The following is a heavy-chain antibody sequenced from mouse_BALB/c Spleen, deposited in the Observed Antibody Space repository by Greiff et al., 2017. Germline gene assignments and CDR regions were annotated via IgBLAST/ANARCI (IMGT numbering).Heavy chain of an antibody. CDR1: GFTFSDYY. V-gene: IGHV5-4*02. J-gene: IGHJ4*01. CDR3: ARDGYPSMDY. Sequence: EVHLVESGGGLVKPGGSLKLSCAASGFTFSDYYMYWVRQTPEKRLEWVATINDGGSYTYYPDSVKGRFTISRDNAKNNLYLQMSSLKSEDTAMYYCARDGYPSMDYWGQGTSVTVSS. D-gene: IGHD2-2*01. CDR2: INDGGSYT.